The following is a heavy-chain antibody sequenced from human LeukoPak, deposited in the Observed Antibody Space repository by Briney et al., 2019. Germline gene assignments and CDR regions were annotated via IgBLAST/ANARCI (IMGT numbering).Heavy chain of an antibody. J-gene: IGHJ4*02. CDR2: IYYSGST. CDR1: GVSITSNRYY. Sequence: SETLSLTCTVSGVSITSNRYYWGWIRQPPGKWLEWIGSIYYSGSTYYNPSLKSRVTISDDTSKNQFSLKLNSVTAADTAVYFCASHYSSGWYPFDYWGQGTLVTISS. CDR3: ASHYSSGWYPFDY. V-gene: IGHV4-39*01. D-gene: IGHD6-19*01.